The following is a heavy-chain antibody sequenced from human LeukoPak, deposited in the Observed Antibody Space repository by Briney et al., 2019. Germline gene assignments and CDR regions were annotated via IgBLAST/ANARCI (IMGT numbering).Heavy chain of an antibody. CDR2: IKQDGSEK. CDR1: GFTFSSYW. V-gene: IGHV3-7*05. CDR3: ARDFYGPYYYYGMDV. D-gene: IGHD2/OR15-2a*01. J-gene: IGHJ6*02. Sequence: GGSLGLSCAASGFTFSSYWMSWVRQAPGKGLEWVANIKQDGSEKYYVDSVKGRFTISRDNAKNSLYLQMNSLRAEDTAVYYCARDFYGPYYYYGMDVWGQGTTVTVSS.